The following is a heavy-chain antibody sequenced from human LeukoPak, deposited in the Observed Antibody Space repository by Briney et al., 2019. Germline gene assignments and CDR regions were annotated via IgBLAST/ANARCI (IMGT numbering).Heavy chain of an antibody. CDR2: INSRGIA. J-gene: IGHJ5*02. Sequence: PSETLSLTCTVSGGSISSGSYYWNWIRQSPGKGLEWIGEINSRGIATYNPSLKSRVRLSVDTSKNQFSLNLTSVTAADTAIYYCVRHLSRDFDDQWGQGTLVTVSS. CDR1: GGSISSGSYY. D-gene: IGHD3-9*01. V-gene: IGHV4-39*01. CDR3: VRHLSRDFDDQ.